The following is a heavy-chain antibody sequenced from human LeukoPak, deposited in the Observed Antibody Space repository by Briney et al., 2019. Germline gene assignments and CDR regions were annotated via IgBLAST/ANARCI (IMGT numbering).Heavy chain of an antibody. Sequence: ASVKVSCKASGYIFTSYYMQWLRQAPGQGLEWLGVVYPSAGTSDPAQRFRARITLSDDTSTSTAYMELRSLKSEDTAIYFCVREYHGGYFDFWGQGTLVTVSS. V-gene: IGHV1-46*03. CDR3: VREYHGGYFDF. D-gene: IGHD3-16*01. J-gene: IGHJ4*02. CDR2: VYPSAGTS. CDR1: GYIFTSYY.